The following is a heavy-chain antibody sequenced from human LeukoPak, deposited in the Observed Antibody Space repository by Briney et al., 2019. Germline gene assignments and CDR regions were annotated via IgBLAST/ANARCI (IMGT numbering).Heavy chain of an antibody. Sequence: ASVKVSCKASGYSFTSYAMNWVRQAPGQGLVWMGWINTNTENPAYAQGFTGRFVFSLDISVSTAYLQISSLKAEDTAVYYCARMGYCTRATCGGAFDFWGQGTLVTVSS. J-gene: IGHJ4*02. D-gene: IGHD2-8*01. CDR3: ARMGYCTRATCGGAFDF. CDR1: GYSFTSYA. CDR2: INTNTENP. V-gene: IGHV7-4-1*02.